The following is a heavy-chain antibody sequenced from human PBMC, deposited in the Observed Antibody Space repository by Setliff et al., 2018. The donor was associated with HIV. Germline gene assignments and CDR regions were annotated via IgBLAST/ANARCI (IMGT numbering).Heavy chain of an antibody. CDR1: GASISSYY. CDR3: ARGAYRDGYDY. J-gene: IGHJ4*02. Sequence: PSETLSLTCSVSGASISSYYWGWIRQPPGKGLEWIGYVDYNGRTDYNPSLKSRVTISLDTSKNQVSLKLSSVAAADTAVYHCARGAYRDGYDYWGQGTLVTVSS. D-gene: IGHD5-18*01. V-gene: IGHV4-59*01. CDR2: VDYNGRT.